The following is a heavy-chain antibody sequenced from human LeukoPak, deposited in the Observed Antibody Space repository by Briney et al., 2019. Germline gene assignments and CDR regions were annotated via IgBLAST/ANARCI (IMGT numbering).Heavy chain of an antibody. CDR1: GGSFSGYY. J-gene: IGHJ4*02. CDR2: INHSGST. D-gene: IGHD6-13*01. Sequence: SETLSLTCAVYGGSFSGYYWSWIRQPPGKGLEWIGEINHSGSTNYNPSLKSRVTISVDTSKNQFSLKLSSVTAADTAVYYRARDKYSSSWYSSFDYWGQGALVTVSS. V-gene: IGHV4-34*01. CDR3: ARDKYSSSWYSSFDY.